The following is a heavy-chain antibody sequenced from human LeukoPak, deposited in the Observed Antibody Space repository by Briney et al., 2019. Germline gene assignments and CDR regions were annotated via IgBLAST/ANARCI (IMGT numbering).Heavy chain of an antibody. CDR3: ARDRGVTLFYYGMDV. CDR2: ISSSGSTI. J-gene: IGHJ6*02. Sequence: PGGSLRLSCKVSVFTMTNYWMSWVRQAPGKGLEWVSYISSSGSTIYYADSVKGRFTISRDNAKNSLYLQMNSLRAEDTAVYYCARDRGVTLFYYGMDVWGQGTTVTVSS. V-gene: IGHV3-48*04. D-gene: IGHD2-21*02. CDR1: VFTMTNYW.